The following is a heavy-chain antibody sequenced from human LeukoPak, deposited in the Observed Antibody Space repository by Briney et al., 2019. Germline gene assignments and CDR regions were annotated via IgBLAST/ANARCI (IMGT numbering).Heavy chain of an antibody. CDR2: ISGSGGST. D-gene: IGHD1-26*01. CDR1: GFTFSSYA. V-gene: IGHV3-23*01. J-gene: IGHJ4*02. Sequence: GGSLRLSCAASGFTFSSYAMSWVRQAPGKGLEWVSAISGSGGSTYYADSVKGRITISRDNAKNSLYLQINSPRVEDTAVYYCASLAGGYFFDHWGQGTLVTVSS. CDR3: ASLAGGYFFDH.